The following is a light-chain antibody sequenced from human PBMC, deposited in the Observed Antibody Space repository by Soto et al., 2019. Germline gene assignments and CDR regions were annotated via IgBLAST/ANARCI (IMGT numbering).Light chain of an antibody. CDR3: QQYGSSLLIT. CDR2: GAS. CDR1: QSVSSSY. J-gene: IGKJ5*01. V-gene: IGKV3-20*01. Sequence: EIVLTQSPGTLSLSPGERATLSCRASQSVSSSYLAWYQQKPRQAPRLLIYGASSRATGIPDRFSGSGSGTDFTLTISRLEPEDFAVYYCQQYGSSLLITFGQGTRLEIK.